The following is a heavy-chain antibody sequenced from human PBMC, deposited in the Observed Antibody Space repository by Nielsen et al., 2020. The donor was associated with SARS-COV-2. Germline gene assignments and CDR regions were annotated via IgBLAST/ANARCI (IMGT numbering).Heavy chain of an antibody. D-gene: IGHD6-13*01. V-gene: IGHV1-18*01. Sequence: WVRQAQGQGLEWMGWISAYNDNTNYAQKFQGRVTMTTVTSTSTAYMELRSLRSDDTAVYYCARDWEGMAAAAYFDYWGQGTLVTVSS. CDR2: ISAYNDNT. CDR3: ARDWEGMAAAAYFDY. J-gene: IGHJ4*02.